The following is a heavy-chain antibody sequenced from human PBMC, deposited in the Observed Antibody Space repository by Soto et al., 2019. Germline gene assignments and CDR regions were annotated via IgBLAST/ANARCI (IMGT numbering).Heavy chain of an antibody. CDR1: GFTFSSYW. J-gene: IGHJ4*02. V-gene: IGHV3-7*03. D-gene: IGHD3-22*01. CDR3: ARAPDGSGSYYYFDG. Sequence: GGSLRLSCAASGFTFSSYWMSWVRQAPGKGLQWVANINRDGNEKYYVDSLKGRFTISRDNAENSLYLQMNTLRAEDTAVYYCARAPDGSGSYYYFDGWGQGTLVTV. CDR2: INRDGNEK.